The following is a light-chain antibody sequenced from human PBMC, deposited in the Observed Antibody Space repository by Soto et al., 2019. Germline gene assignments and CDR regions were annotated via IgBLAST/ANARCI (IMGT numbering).Light chain of an antibody. V-gene: IGKV3-20*01. J-gene: IGKJ3*01. CDR2: GAS. CDR1: QSVSSSY. CDR3: QQYGSSAFT. Sequence: EIVLTQSPGTLSLSPGERATLSCRASQSVSSSYLAWYQQKPGQAPRLLIYGASSRATGIPDRFSGSGSGTDFTLTISRLEPEGLAVYYCQQYGSSAFTFGPGTKVDIK.